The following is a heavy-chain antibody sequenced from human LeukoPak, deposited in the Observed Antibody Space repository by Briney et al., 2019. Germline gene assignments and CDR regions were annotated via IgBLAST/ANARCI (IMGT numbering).Heavy chain of an antibody. CDR1: GFTFSSYG. CDR2: IRYDGSNK. D-gene: IGHD2-2*01. CDR3: AKVGDVVPAALNDY. Sequence: PGGSLRLSCAASGFTFSSYGMHWVRQAPGKGLEWVAFIRYDGSNKYYADSVKGRFTISRDNSKNTLYLQMNSLRAEDTAVYYCAKVGDVVPAALNDYWGQGTLVTVSS. V-gene: IGHV3-30*02. J-gene: IGHJ4*02.